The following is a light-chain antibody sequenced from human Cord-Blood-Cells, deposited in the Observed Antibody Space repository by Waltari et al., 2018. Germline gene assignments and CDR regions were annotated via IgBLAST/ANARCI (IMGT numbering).Light chain of an antibody. J-gene: IGKJ1*01. CDR3: QQHYSTPWT. CDR1: LSVLYSSNNKNY. V-gene: IGKV4-1*01. CDR2: WAS. Sequence: DIVMTQSPDSLAVSLGERATINCKSSLSVLYSSNNKNYLAWYQQKPGQPPKLLIYWASTRESGVPDRFSGSGSGTEFTLTISRLQAEDVAVYYCQQHYSTPWTFGQGTKVEIK.